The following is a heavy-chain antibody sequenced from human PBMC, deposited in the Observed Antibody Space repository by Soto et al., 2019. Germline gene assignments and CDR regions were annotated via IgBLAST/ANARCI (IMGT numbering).Heavy chain of an antibody. D-gene: IGHD2-2*01. Sequence: SETLSLTCAVYGGSFSGYYWSWIRQPPGKGLEWIGEINHSGSTNYNPSLKSRVTISVDTSKNQFSLKLSSVTAADTAVYYCARGTYGYCSSTSCYSHYYYYMDVWGKGTTVTVSS. CDR2: INHSGST. V-gene: IGHV4-34*01. CDR3: ARGTYGYCSSTSCYSHYYYYMDV. J-gene: IGHJ6*03. CDR1: GGSFSGYY.